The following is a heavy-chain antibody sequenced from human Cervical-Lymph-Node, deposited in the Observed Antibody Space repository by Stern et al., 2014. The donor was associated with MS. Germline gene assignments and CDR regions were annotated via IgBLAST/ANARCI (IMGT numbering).Heavy chain of an antibody. V-gene: IGHV1-69*01. Sequence: QVQLVQSGAEVKKPGSSVKVSCKASGGTFNTNVISWVRQAPGQGLEWMGGIIPIFGTALYAQKFQGRVTITANESTRPVYMELSSLRSEDPAVYYCARAAYSTSSYNYWGQGTLVIVSS. CDR1: GGTFNTNV. D-gene: IGHD6-6*01. CDR2: IIPIFGTA. CDR3: ARAAYSTSSYNY. J-gene: IGHJ4*02.